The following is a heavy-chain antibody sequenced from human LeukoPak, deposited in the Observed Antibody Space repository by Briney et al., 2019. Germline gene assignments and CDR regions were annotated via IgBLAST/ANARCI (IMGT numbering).Heavy chain of an antibody. CDR2: IKQDGSEK. CDR1: GFTFSSYW. Sequence: GGSLRLSCAASGFTFSSYWMSWVRQAPGKGLEWVANIKQDGSEKYYVDSVKGRFTISRDNAKNSLYLQMNSLRAEDTAVYYCARENFGFSTTGKTEFDYWGQGTLVTVSS. V-gene: IGHV3-7*01. CDR3: ARENFGFSTTGKTEFDY. D-gene: IGHD4-17*01. J-gene: IGHJ4*02.